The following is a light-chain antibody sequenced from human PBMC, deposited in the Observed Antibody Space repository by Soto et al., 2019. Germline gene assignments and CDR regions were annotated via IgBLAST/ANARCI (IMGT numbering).Light chain of an antibody. CDR2: DNI. CDR3: GTWDSSLSAAV. J-gene: IGLJ7*01. CDR1: RSNIGDNY. V-gene: IGLV1-51*01. Sequence: QSVLTQPPSVSAAPGQKVTISCSGSRSNIGDNYVSWYQHLPGRAPKLLIYDNIERPSGIPDRFSASKSGTSATLGITGLQTGDEADYYCGTWDSSLSAAVFGGGTQLTVL.